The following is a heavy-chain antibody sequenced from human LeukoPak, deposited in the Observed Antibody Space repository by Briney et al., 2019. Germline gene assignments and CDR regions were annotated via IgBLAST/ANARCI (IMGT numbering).Heavy chain of an antibody. J-gene: IGHJ4*02. CDR2: ISSSSSTI. Sequence: GGSLRLSCAASGFTFSSYSMNWVRQAPGKGLEWVSYISSSSSTIYYADSLKGRFTIPRDDAENSLYLQMNSLRAEDTAVHYCARDSSVTAAPIDYWGQGTLVTVSS. CDR3: ARDSSVTAAPIDY. CDR1: GFTFSSYS. V-gene: IGHV3-48*01. D-gene: IGHD2-2*01.